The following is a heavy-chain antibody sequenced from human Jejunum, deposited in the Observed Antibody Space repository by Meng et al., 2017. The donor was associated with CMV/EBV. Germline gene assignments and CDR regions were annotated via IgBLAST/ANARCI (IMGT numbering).Heavy chain of an antibody. CDR2: ISSGSSYR. Sequence: TFNTYSMSWVRQAPGKGLEWVSYISSGSSYRHYADSVKGRFTISKDNAENSLYLQMSGLRAEDTAVYYCARGRRYSGSNKAYYFDYWGQGTLVTVSS. CDR3: ARGRRYSGSNKAYYFDY. D-gene: IGHD1-26*01. CDR1: TFNTYS. J-gene: IGHJ4*02. V-gene: IGHV3-21*05.